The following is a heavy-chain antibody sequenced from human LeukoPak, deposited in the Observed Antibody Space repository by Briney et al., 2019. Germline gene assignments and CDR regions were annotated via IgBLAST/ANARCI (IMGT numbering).Heavy chain of an antibody. D-gene: IGHD6-13*01. CDR3: ARRTRAAAIDY. CDR2: INHSGST. CDR1: GGSFSGYY. J-gene: IGHJ4*02. V-gene: IGHV4-34*01. Sequence: SETLSLTCAVYGGSFSGYYWSWIRQPPGKGLEWIGEINHSGSTNYNPSLKSRVTISVDTSKNQFSLKLSSVTAADTAVYYCARRTRAAAIDYWGQGTLVTVSS.